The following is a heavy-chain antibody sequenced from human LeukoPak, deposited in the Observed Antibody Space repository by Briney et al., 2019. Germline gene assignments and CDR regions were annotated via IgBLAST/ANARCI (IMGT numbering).Heavy chain of an antibody. CDR1: GGTFSSYA. Sequence: SVKVSCTASGGTFSSYAISWVRQAPGQGLEWMGGIIPIFGTSNYAQKFQGRVTITADESTSTAYMELSSLRSEDTAVYYCARGNYGGKVFRYYYYGMDVWGQGTTVTVSS. J-gene: IGHJ6*02. CDR3: ARGNYGGKVFRYYYYGMDV. CDR2: IIPIFGTS. V-gene: IGHV1-69*13. D-gene: IGHD4-23*01.